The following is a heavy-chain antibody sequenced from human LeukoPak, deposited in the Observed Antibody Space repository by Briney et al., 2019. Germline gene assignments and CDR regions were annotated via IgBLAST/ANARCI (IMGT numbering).Heavy chain of an antibody. CDR1: GYSFTGYY. J-gene: IGHJ4*02. Sequence: ASVKVSCKASGYSFTGYYMHWVRQAPGQGLEWMGWINPYSGGTNYAQKFQGRVTMTRDTSIGTVYMELSRLRSDDTAVYYCVRDRTKYCSSTSCPLDYWGQGTLVTVSS. V-gene: IGHV1-2*02. CDR3: VRDRTKYCSSTSCPLDY. CDR2: INPYSGGT. D-gene: IGHD2-2*01.